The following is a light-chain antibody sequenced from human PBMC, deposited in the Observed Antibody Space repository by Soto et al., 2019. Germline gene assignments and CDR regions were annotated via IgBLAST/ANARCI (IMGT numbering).Light chain of an antibody. CDR3: QQRSNWPWT. Sequence: DIQMTQSPSTLSGSVGDRVTITCRASQTISSWLAWYQQKPGKAPKLLIYKASTLKSGVPSRFSGSGSGTEFTLTISSLEPEDFAVYYCQQRSNWPWTFGQGTKVEIK. CDR2: KAS. V-gene: IGKV1-5*03. J-gene: IGKJ1*01. CDR1: QTISSW.